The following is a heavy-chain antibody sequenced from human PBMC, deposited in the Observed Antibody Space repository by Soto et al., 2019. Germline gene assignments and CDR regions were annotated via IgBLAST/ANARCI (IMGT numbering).Heavy chain of an antibody. CDR3: ASRGSGSDYDY. CDR1: GFTFSSYA. D-gene: IGHD1-26*01. Sequence: EVQLLESGGGLVQPGGSLRLSCAASGFTFSSYAMRWVRQAPVKGLEWVSAISGSGGSTYYADSVKGRFTISRDNSKNTLYRNMNSLRAEDTAVYYCASRGSGSDYDYWGQGTLVTVSS. CDR2: ISGSGGST. J-gene: IGHJ4*02. V-gene: IGHV3-23*01.